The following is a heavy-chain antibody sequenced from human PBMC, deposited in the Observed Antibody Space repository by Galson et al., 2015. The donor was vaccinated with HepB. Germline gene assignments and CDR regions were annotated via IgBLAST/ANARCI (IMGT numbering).Heavy chain of an antibody. V-gene: IGHV3-13*04. CDR1: GFTFSSYD. CDR3: ARGYGSGSYSNAFDI. J-gene: IGHJ3*02. D-gene: IGHD3-10*01. CDR2: IGTAGDT. Sequence: SLRLSCAASGFTFSSYDMHWVRQATGKGLEWVSAIGTAGDTYYPGSVKGRFTISRENAKNSLYLQMNSLRAGDTAVYYCARGYGSGSYSNAFDIWGQGTIVTVSS.